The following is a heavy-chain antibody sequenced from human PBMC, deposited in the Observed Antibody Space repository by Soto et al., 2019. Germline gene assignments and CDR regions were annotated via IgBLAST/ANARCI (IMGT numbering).Heavy chain of an antibody. CDR2: ISSSSSTI. Sequence: GGSLRLSCAASGFTFSSYSMNWVRQAPGKGLEWVSYISSSSSTIYYAGSVKGRFTISRDNAKNSLYLQMNSLRAEDTAVYYCARDRWGFDPWGQGTLVTVSS. CDR3: ARDRWGFDP. V-gene: IGHV3-48*01. CDR1: GFTFSSYS. J-gene: IGHJ5*02.